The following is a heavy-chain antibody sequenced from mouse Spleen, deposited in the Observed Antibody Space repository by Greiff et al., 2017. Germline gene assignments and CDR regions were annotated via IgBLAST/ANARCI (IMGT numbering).Heavy chain of an antibody. J-gene: IGHJ1*01. CDR3: ARTEYYGSSPYWYFDV. CDR2: IWTGGGT. V-gene: IGHV2-9-1*01. CDR1: GFSLTSYA. D-gene: IGHD1-1*01. Sequence: QVQLKQSGPGLVAPSQSLSITCTVSGFSLTSYAISWVRQPPGKGLEWLGVIWTGGGTNYNSALKSRLSISKDNSKSQVFLKMNSLQTDDTARYYCARTEYYGSSPYWYFDVWGAGTTVTVSS.